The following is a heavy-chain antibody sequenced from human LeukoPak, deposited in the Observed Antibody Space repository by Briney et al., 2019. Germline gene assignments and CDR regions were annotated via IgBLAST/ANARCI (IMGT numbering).Heavy chain of an antibody. V-gene: IGHV4-59*12. CDR1: GGSISSYY. CDR2: IYYSGST. CDR3: AREGIVVIPAGYSYQIDS. D-gene: IGHD2-2*01. Sequence: SETLSLTCTVSGGSISSYYWSWIRQPPGKGLEWIGYIYYSGSTNYNPSLKSRVTISVDTSKNQFSLELSSVTAADTAVYYCAREGIVVIPAGYSYQIDSWGQGTLVTVSS. J-gene: IGHJ4*02.